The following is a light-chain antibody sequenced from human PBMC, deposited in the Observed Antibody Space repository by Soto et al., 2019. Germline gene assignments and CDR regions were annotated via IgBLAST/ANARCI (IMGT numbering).Light chain of an antibody. V-gene: IGLV1-40*01. CDR1: SSNNGAGYD. Sequence: QSVLTQPPSVSGARGQRVTISCTGSSSNNGAGYDVHWYQQLPGTAPKLLIYGNSNRPSGVPDRFSGSKSGTSASLAITGLQAEDEADYYCQSYDSSLSGVVFGGGTKVTVL. J-gene: IGLJ2*01. CDR3: QSYDSSLSGVV. CDR2: GNS.